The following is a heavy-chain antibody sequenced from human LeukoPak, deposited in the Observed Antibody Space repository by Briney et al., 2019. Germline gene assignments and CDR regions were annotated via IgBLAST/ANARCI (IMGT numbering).Heavy chain of an antibody. D-gene: IGHD2-2*01. CDR2: ISTSSTYT. V-gene: IGHV3-11*06. CDR1: GFTFSDYY. CDR3: ARAKVVPAATYYYSYGMDV. Sequence: GGSLRLSCAASGFTFSDYYMNWIRLAPGKGLEWVSSISTSSTYTNYADSVRGRFTISRDNANNSLYLQMNSLRAEDTAVYYCARAKVVPAATYYYSYGMDVWVKGATVTVS. J-gene: IGHJ6*04.